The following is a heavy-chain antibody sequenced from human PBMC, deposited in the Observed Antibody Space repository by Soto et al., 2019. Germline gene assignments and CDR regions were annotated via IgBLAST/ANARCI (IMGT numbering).Heavy chain of an antibody. V-gene: IGHV3-30*18. CDR1: GFTFSSSG. CDR3: AKDWLVVLRFLEWGFDY. CDR2: ISYDGSNK. J-gene: IGHJ4*02. D-gene: IGHD3-3*01. Sequence: QVQLVESVGGGVQPGRSLRLSCAASGFTFSSSGMHWVRQAPGKGLEWVAVISYDGSNKYYADSVKGRFTISRDNSKNTLDLQMNSLRAEDTGVYYCAKDWLVVLRFLEWGFDYWGQGTLVTVSS.